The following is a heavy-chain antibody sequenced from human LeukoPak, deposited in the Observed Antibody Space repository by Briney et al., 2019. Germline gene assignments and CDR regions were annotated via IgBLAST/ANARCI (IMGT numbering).Heavy chain of an antibody. CDR1: GFTFSSYA. J-gene: IGHJ2*01. V-gene: IGHV3-30-3*01. D-gene: IGHD3-22*01. CDR3: ARGSPPDSSGDWYFDL. CDR2: ISYDGSNK. Sequence: GGSLRLSCAASGFTFSSYAMHWVRQAPGKGPEWVAVISYDGSNKYYADSVKGRFTISRDNSKNTLYLQMNSLRAEDTAVYYCARGSPPDSSGDWYFDLWGRGTLVTVSS.